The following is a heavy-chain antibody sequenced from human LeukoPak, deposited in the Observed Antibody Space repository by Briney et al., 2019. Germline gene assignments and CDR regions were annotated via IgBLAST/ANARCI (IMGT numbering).Heavy chain of an antibody. CDR3: AREAYYSDTSGPNAFHI. CDR2: IYTSGST. CDR1: GGSISSYY. D-gene: IGHD3-22*01. V-gene: IGHV4-4*07. Sequence: SETLSLTCTVSGGSISSYYWSWIRQPAGKGLEWIGRIYTSGSTNYNPSLKSRVTISLDMSKNHFSLNLNSVTAADTAVYYCAREAYYSDTSGPNAFHIWGQGTMVTVSS. J-gene: IGHJ3*02.